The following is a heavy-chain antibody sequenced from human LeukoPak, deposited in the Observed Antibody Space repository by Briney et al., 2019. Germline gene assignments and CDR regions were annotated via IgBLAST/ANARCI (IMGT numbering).Heavy chain of an antibody. V-gene: IGHV3-30*18. CDR1: GFTFSSYG. CDR3: AKETEYYYGSGSFGP. D-gene: IGHD3-10*01. CDR2: ISYDGSNK. J-gene: IGHJ5*02. Sequence: PGGSLRLSCAASGFTFSSYGMHWVRQAPGKGLEWVAVISYDGSNKYYADSVKGRFTISRDNSKNTLYLQMNSLRAEDTAVYYCAKETEYYYGSGSFGPWGQGTLVTVSS.